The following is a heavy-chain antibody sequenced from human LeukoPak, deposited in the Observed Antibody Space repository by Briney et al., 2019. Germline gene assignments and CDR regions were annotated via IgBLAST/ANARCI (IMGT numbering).Heavy chain of an antibody. V-gene: IGHV1-69*05. D-gene: IGHD1-26*01. CDR1: GGTFSSYA. J-gene: IGHJ3*02. Sequence: SVKVSCKASGGTFSSYAISWVRQAPGQGLEWMGGIIPIFGTANYAQKFQGRVTITTDESTSPAYMELSSLRSEDTAVYYCAHLAGDYSGSYPPDAFDIWGQGTMVTVSS. CDR2: IIPIFGTA. CDR3: AHLAGDYSGSYPPDAFDI.